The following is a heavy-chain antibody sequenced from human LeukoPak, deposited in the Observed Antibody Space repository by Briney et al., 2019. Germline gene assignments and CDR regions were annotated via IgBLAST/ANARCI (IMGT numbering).Heavy chain of an antibody. CDR3: ARDGSGYWRGYYYMYV. Sequence: GGSLRLSCAASGFTFSSYWMSWVRQASGKGLEWVANIKQDGSEKYYVDSVKGRFTISRDNAKNSLYLQMNSLRAEDTAVYYCARDGSGYWRGYYYMYVWGKGTTVTVSS. J-gene: IGHJ6*03. CDR2: IKQDGSEK. CDR1: GFTFSSYW. V-gene: IGHV3-7*01. D-gene: IGHD3-22*01.